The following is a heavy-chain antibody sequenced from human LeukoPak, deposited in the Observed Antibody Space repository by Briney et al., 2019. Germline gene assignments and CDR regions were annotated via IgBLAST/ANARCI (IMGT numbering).Heavy chain of an antibody. CDR3: ARGGVVPAAMVTD. V-gene: IGHV4-34*01. Sequence: SETLSLTCAVYGVSFSGYYWSWIRQPPGKGLEWIGEINHSGSTNYNPSLKSRVTISLDTSKNQFSLKLSSVTAADTAVYYCARGGVVPAAMVTDWGQGTLVTVSS. J-gene: IGHJ4*02. D-gene: IGHD2-2*01. CDR1: GVSFSGYY. CDR2: INHSGST.